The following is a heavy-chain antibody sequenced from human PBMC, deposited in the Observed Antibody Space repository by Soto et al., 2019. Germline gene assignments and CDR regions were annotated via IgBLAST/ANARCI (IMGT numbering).Heavy chain of an antibody. CDR3: TRWSDAEV. J-gene: IGHJ6*02. Sequence: VGSLRLSCVASGFTGSSCAMTWVRQAPGKGLESLANRKQDGRETNYVDSVKGRFTMSRDNAKNSLYLERNNLTVEDTAIYYCTRWSDAEVWDQGTTVAVSS. V-gene: IGHV3-7*03. CDR2: RKQDGRET. CDR1: GFTGSSCA.